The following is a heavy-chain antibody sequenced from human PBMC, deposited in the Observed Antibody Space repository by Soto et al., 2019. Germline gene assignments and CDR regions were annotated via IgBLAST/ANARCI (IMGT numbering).Heavy chain of an antibody. J-gene: IGHJ4*02. CDR2: IYRTGST. D-gene: IGHD1-7*01. CDR1: GGSFTSNNW. CDR3: ASRDPGTSVDY. V-gene: IGHV4-4*02. Sequence: SETLPLTCAVSGGSFTSNNWWTWVRQPPGQGLEWIGEIYRTGSTNYNPSLKSRVTISLDKSENQFSLKVTSLTAADTAVYYCASRDPGTSVDYWGQGTLVTVSS.